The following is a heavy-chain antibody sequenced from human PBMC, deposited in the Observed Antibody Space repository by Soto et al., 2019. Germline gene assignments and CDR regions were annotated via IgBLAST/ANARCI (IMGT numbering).Heavy chain of an antibody. CDR2: IDTDGGGT. V-gene: IGHV3-74*01. J-gene: IGHJ5*02. Sequence: EVQLVESGGGLVQPGGSLRVSCAAPGFTLRSHRIPWVRQAPGKGLEWVSRIDTDGGGTSYADSVKGRFTISTDNAKNTVYLQMNGLRAEDTAVYYCATVFDLWGQGTLVTVSS. CDR1: GFTLRSHR. CDR3: ATVFDL.